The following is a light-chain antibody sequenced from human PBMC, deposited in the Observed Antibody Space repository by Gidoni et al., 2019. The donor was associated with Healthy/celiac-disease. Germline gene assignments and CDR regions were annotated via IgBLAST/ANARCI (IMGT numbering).Light chain of an antibody. CDR2: KAS. Sequence: DIHMPPSPSPLSASVGDRVTITCRASQSISSWLAWYQQKPGKAPKLLIYKASSLESGVPSRFSGSGSGTEFTLTISSLQPDDFATYYCQQYNSYSLTFGQGTKVEIK. CDR3: QQYNSYSLT. CDR1: QSISSW. V-gene: IGKV1-5*03. J-gene: IGKJ1*01.